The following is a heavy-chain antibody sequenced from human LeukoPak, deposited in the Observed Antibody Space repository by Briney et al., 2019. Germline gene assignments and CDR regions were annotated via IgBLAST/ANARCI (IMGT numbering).Heavy chain of an antibody. V-gene: IGHV4-59*08. CDR2: IHSNGGT. CDR3: ARHVSGIYGSRGDFDY. CDR1: GGSINSFY. J-gene: IGHJ4*02. D-gene: IGHD3-10*01. Sequence: SEPLSLTCSVSGGSINSFYWGWIRQPPGKGLEWIGYIHSNGGTNYNPSLKSRVTMSVDTSKNQFSLKLNSVTAADSAVYFCARHVSGIYGSRGDFDYWGQGTLVTVPS.